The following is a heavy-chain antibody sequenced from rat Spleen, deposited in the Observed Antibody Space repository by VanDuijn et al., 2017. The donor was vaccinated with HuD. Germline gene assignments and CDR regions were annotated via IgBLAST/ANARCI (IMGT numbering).Heavy chain of an antibody. J-gene: IGHJ3*01. CDR3: SRPDYGYPFAY. CDR1: GFTFSDYN. Sequence: EVQLVESGGGLVQPGRSLKLSCAASGFTFSDYNMAWVRQAPKKGLEWVATITYDDSGTYYRDSVKGRFTISRDNAKSTLYLQMDSLRSEDTATYYCSRPDYGYPFAYWGQGTLVTVSS. D-gene: IGHD1-7*01. V-gene: IGHV5-7*01. CDR2: ITYDDSGT.